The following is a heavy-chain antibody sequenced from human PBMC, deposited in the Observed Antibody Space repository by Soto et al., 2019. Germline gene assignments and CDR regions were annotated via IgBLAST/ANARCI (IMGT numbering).Heavy chain of an antibody. D-gene: IGHD3-9*01. CDR3: ARDKGYFDSIDY. Sequence: ASVKVSCKASGYTFTSYGISWVRQAPGQGLEWMGWISAYNGNTNYAQKPQGRVTMTTDTSTSTVYMELSSLRSDDTAVYYCARDKGYFDSIDYWGQGTLVTVSS. CDR2: ISAYNGNT. CDR1: GYTFTSYG. J-gene: IGHJ4*02. V-gene: IGHV1-18*01.